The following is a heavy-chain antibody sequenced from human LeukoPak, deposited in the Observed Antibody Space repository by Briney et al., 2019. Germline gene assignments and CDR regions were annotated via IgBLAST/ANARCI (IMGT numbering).Heavy chain of an antibody. D-gene: IGHD3-9*01. Sequence: PGGSLRLSCAASGFIFSTYDMHWVRQAPGKGLEWVAVISSDGSHKYWADSVKGRFTISRDNSKNTVYLQMNSLRAEDTAVYYCAKGSIDWYYFDYWGQGTLVTVSS. CDR2: ISSDGSHK. CDR1: GFIFSTYD. V-gene: IGHV3-30*18. CDR3: AKGSIDWYYFDY. J-gene: IGHJ4*02.